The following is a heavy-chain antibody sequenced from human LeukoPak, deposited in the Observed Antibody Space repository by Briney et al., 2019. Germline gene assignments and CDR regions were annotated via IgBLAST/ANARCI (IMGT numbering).Heavy chain of an antibody. D-gene: IGHD6-6*01. J-gene: IGHJ4*02. CDR3: SAVRPIAARPLDY. CDR1: GFTLSSYE. CDR2: IDYSGDTT. Sequence: AGGSLRLSCTASGFTLSSYEMTWIRQAPGKGLEWVSSIDYSGDTTYYADSVKGRFTISRDNSKSTLFLQLNSLRADDTAVYYCSAVRPIAARPLDYWGQGTLVTVSS. V-gene: IGHV3-23*01.